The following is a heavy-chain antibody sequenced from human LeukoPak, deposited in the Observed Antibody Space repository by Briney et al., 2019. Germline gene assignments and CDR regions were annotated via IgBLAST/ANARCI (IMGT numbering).Heavy chain of an antibody. CDR3: ARDRPHNWFDP. J-gene: IGHJ5*02. V-gene: IGHV3-74*01. CDR2: INNDGSYA. Sequence: GGSLRLSCAASGIAFSNHWMHWVRQAPGKGLEWVSWINNDGSYAAYADSVRARFTISRDNAKNTLYLQMNRLRPEDTAVYYCARDRPHNWFDPWGQGTLVTVSS. CDR1: GIAFSNHW.